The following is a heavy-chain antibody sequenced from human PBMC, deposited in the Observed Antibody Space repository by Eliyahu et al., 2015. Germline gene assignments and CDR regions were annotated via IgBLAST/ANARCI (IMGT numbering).Heavy chain of an antibody. Sequence: QVQLVQSGPEVKKPGSSVXXSCKTSGGTFATYSVSWLRQAPGQGLEWMGGIIPVFGTPNYAQKFQGRVTITADESTSTAYMELTTLRSEDTAIYWCAREEVATTHFDYWGQGTLVTVSS. CDR2: IIPVFGTP. D-gene: IGHD5-12*01. J-gene: IGHJ4*02. CDR1: GGTFATYS. V-gene: IGHV1-69*01. CDR3: AREEVATTHFDY.